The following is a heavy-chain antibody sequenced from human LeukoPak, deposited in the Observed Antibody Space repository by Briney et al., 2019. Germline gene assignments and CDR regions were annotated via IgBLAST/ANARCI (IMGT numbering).Heavy chain of an antibody. V-gene: IGHV3-53*01. CDR1: GFTVSSNY. D-gene: IGHD3-22*01. Sequence: GGSLRLSCAASGFTVSSNYMSWVRQAPGKGLEWVSVIYSGGSTYYADSVKGRFTISRDNSKNTLYLQMNSLRAEDTAVYYCARGWDSGYYSMLFDIWGQGTMVTVSS. CDR3: ARGWDSGYYSMLFDI. CDR2: IYSGGST. J-gene: IGHJ3*02.